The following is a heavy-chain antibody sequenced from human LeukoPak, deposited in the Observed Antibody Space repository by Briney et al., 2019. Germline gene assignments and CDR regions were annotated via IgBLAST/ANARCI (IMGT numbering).Heavy chain of an antibody. Sequence: SVKVSCTASGGTFSSYAISWVRQAPGQGLEWMGGIIPIFGTANYAQKFQGRVTITADESTSTAYMELSSLRSEDTAVYYCARELHCSSTSCYNSYYYGMDVWGQGTTVTVSS. V-gene: IGHV1-69*13. D-gene: IGHD2-2*02. CDR2: IIPIFGTA. CDR3: ARELHCSSTSCYNSYYYGMDV. CDR1: GGTFSSYA. J-gene: IGHJ6*02.